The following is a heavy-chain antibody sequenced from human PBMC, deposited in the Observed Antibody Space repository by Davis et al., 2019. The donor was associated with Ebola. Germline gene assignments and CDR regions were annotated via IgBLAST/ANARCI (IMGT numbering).Heavy chain of an antibody. V-gene: IGHV1-2*06. D-gene: IGHD1-7*01. Sequence: ASVKVSCKASGYTFTSYGISWVRQAPGQGLEWMGRINPNSGGTNYAQKFQGRVTMTRDTSISTAYMELSRLRSDDTAVYYCASFVGITGTTGDYWGQGTLVTVSS. CDR1: GYTFTSYG. J-gene: IGHJ4*02. CDR2: INPNSGGT. CDR3: ASFVGITGTTGDY.